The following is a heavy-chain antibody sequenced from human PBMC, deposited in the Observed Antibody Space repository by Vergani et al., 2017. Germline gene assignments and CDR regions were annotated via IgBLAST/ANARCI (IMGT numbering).Heavy chain of an antibody. CDR2: IIPILGIA. V-gene: IGHV1-69*09. CDR3: ARAVCDYGDCYYYYDGMDV. D-gene: IGHD4-17*01. Sequence: QVQLVQSGAEVKKPGSSVKVSCKASGGTFSSYTISWVRQAPGQGLEWMGRIIPILGIANYAQKFQGRVTITADKSTSTAYMELSSLRSEDTAVYYCARAVCDYGDCYYYYDGMDVWGQGTTVTVSS. J-gene: IGHJ6*02. CDR1: GGTFSSYT.